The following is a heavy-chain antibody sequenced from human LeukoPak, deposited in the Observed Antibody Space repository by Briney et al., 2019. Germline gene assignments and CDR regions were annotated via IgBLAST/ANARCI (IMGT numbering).Heavy chain of an antibody. Sequence: GASLRLSCAASGFTFSSYAMSWVRQAPGKGLEWVSAISGSGGSTYYADYVKGRFTISRDNSKNTLYLQMNSLRAEDTAVYYCAKDQTYDFWSGSPVWFDPWGQGTLVTVSS. CDR3: AKDQTYDFWSGSPVWFDP. CDR1: GFTFSSYA. J-gene: IGHJ5*02. CDR2: ISGSGGST. D-gene: IGHD3-3*01. V-gene: IGHV3-23*01.